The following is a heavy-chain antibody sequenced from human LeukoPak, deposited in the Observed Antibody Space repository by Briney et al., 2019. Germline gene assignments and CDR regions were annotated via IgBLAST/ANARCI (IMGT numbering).Heavy chain of an antibody. Sequence: GASVKVSCKASGYTFTAYYIHWVRQAPGQGLEWMGRINPNSGDTNYAQKFQGSVTLTSDTSINTAYMELSRLRSDDTAVYYCAKLGIGSTTRAWFDPWGQGTLVTVSS. CDR3: AKLGIGSTTRAWFDP. D-gene: IGHD1-26*01. J-gene: IGHJ5*02. CDR1: GYTFTAYY. CDR2: INPNSGDT. V-gene: IGHV1-2*06.